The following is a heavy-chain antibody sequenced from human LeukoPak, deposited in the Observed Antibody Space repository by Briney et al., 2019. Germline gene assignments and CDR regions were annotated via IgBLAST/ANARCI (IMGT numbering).Heavy chain of an antibody. Sequence: SETLSLTCTVSGGSVSSYYWSWIRQPPGKGLEWIGYIYYSGSTNYNPSLKSRVTISVDTSKNQFSLKLRSVTAADTAVYYCARVTGYMIEDYFDYWGQGTLVTVSS. D-gene: IGHD3-22*01. V-gene: IGHV4-59*02. CDR1: GGSVSSYY. CDR2: IYYSGST. J-gene: IGHJ4*02. CDR3: ARVTGYMIEDYFDY.